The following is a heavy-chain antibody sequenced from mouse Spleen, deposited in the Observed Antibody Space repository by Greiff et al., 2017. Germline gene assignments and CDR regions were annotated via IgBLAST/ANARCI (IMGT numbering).Heavy chain of an antibody. J-gene: IGHJ2*01. CDR1: GFNIKDDY. V-gene: IGHV14-4*01. CDR2: IDPENGDT. CDR3: SLTGYFDY. D-gene: IGHD4-1*01. Sequence: EVQLQQSGAELVRPGASVKLSCTASGFNIKDDYMHWVKQRPEQGLEWIGWIDPENGDTEYASKFQGKATITADTSSNTAYLQLSSLTSEDTAVYYCSLTGYFDYWGQGTTLTVSS.